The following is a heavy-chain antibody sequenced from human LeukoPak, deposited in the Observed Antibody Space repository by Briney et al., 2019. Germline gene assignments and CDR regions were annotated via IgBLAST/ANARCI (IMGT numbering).Heavy chain of an antibody. D-gene: IGHD3-22*01. CDR1: GFSISRGFY. Sequence: SETLSLTCTVSGFSISRGFYWGWIRQSPGKGLEWIGNILHTGSTNYNPSLKSRVTISVDTSKNQFSLKLSSVTAADTAVYFCARVGLGYDSSGFYYYWGQGTLVTVSS. V-gene: IGHV4-38-2*02. CDR3: ARVGLGYDSSGFYYY. CDR2: ILHTGST. J-gene: IGHJ4*02.